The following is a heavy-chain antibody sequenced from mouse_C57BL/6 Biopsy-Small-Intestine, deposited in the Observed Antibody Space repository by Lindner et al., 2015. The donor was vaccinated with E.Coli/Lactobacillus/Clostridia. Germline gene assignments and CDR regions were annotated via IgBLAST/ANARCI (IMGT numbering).Heavy chain of an antibody. CDR2: VIPILAVV. CDR3: AKYGIYSDDSGYGFDI. D-gene: IGHD1-1*02. Sequence: SVKVSCKASGGTFNSYAISWVRQAPGQGLEWMGRVIPILAVVNYAQNFQGRVTITADKATSTAYMELSSLRSDDTAVYYCAKYGIYSDDSGYGFDIWGQGTMVTVSS. V-gene: IGHV1-74*01. CDR1: GGTFNSYA. J-gene: IGHJ1*01.